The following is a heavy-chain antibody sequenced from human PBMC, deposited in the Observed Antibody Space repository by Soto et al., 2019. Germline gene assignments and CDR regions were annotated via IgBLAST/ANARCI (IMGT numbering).Heavy chain of an antibody. CDR3: AKYRPAKRTTDVTLDY. J-gene: IGHJ4*02. Sequence: QVQLGESGGGVVQPGRSLRLSCAASGFTFSSYGMHWVRPSPGKGLEWVAVISYDGSNKYYADSVKGGFNIPRDNSKNSRYLQMNTLRAQDTAGYYAAKYRPAKRTTDVTLDYWGQGTMVTVSS. D-gene: IGHD4-17*01. CDR2: ISYDGSNK. CDR1: GFTFSSYG. V-gene: IGHV3-30*18.